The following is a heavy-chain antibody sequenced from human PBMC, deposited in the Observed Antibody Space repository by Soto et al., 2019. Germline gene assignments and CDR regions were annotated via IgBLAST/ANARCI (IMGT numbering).Heavy chain of an antibody. V-gene: IGHV4-34*01. Sequence: PSETLSLTCAVYGGSFSGYYWSWIRQPPGKGLEWIGEINHSGSTNYNPSLKSRVTISVDTSKNQFSLKLSSVTAADTAVYYCARCRHGDCSSTSCYRFDCYYGMDVWGQGTTGTVSS. CDR3: ARCRHGDCSSTSCYRFDCYYGMDV. J-gene: IGHJ6*02. CDR2: INHSGST. CDR1: GGSFSGYY. D-gene: IGHD2-2*01.